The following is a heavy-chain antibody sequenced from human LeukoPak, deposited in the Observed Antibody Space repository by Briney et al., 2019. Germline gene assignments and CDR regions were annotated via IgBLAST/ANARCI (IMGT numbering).Heavy chain of an antibody. CDR2: IRYDGSNK. CDR1: GFTFSSYG. J-gene: IGHJ3*02. Sequence: GGSLRLSCAASGFTFSSYGMHWVRQAPGKGLEWVAFIRYDGSNKYYADSVKGRFTISRDNSKNTLYLQMNSLRAEDTAVYYCAKETIPYYYDSSGYYTVADAFDIWGQGTMITVSS. D-gene: IGHD3-22*01. V-gene: IGHV3-30*02. CDR3: AKETIPYYYDSSGYYTVADAFDI.